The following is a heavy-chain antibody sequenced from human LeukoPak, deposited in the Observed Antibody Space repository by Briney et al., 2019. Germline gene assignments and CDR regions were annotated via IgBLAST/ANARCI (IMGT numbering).Heavy chain of an antibody. Sequence: GASVKVSCKASGYTFTSYDINWVRQATGQELEWMGWMNPNSGNTGYAQKFQGRVTITRNTFISTAYMELSSLRSEDTAVYYCARDREAIRYFDYWGQGTLVTVSS. CDR1: GYTFTSYD. D-gene: IGHD3-10*01. V-gene: IGHV1-8*03. CDR3: ARDREAIRYFDY. J-gene: IGHJ4*02. CDR2: MNPNSGNT.